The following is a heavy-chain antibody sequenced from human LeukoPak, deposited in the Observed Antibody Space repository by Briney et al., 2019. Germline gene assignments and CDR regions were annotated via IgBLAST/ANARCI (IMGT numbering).Heavy chain of an antibody. D-gene: IGHD2/OR15-2a*01. CDR1: GFTSFDFP. Sequence: GGSLRLSCEASGFTSFDFPMNWVRQAPGKGLEWVSHIRTDGTITYSDSLKGRFTISRDDAKTSVYLQMNSLRDEDTAIYYCARDNIWAFDIWGQGTMVTVAS. CDR3: ARDNIWAFDI. CDR2: IRTDGTI. J-gene: IGHJ3*02. V-gene: IGHV3-69-1*01.